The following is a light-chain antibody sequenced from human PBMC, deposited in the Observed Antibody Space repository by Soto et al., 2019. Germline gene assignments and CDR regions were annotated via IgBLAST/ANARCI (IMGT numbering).Light chain of an antibody. J-gene: IGLJ1*01. CDR2: GNY. CDR1: SSNIGRNN. V-gene: IGLV1-44*01. CDR3: AVWDDSLAIYV. Sequence: QSVLGQPPSASGTPGQRVTISCSGSSSNIGRNNVNWYQQVPGTAPKLLIYGNYQRPSGVPDRFSGSKSGTSASLAISGLQSEDEADYFCAVWDDSLAIYVFGTATKLTVL.